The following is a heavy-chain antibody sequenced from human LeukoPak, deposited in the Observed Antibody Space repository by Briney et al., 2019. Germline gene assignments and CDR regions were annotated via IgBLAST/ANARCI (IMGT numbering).Heavy chain of an antibody. V-gene: IGHV1-8*03. Sequence: ASVKVSCKASGYTFTSYDINWVRQATGQGLEWMGWMNPNSGNTSYAQKFQGRVTITRNTSISTAYMELSSLRSEDTAVYFCARASAVTTDYYYYMDVWGKGTTVTVSS. CDR2: MNPNSGNT. CDR3: ARASAVTTDYYYYMDV. J-gene: IGHJ6*03. CDR1: GYTFTSYD. D-gene: IGHD4-17*01.